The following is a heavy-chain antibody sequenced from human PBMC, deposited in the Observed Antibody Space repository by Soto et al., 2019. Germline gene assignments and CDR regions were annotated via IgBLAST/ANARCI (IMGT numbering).Heavy chain of an antibody. Sequence: GGSLRLSCAASGFTFSNAWMNWVRQAPGKGLEWVGRIKSKTDGGTTDYAAPVNGRFSISRDDSKNTLYLQMNSLKTEDTAVYYCTTLLSFLRWPSGYWGQGTLVTVSS. V-gene: IGHV3-15*07. CDR2: IKSKTDGGTT. D-gene: IGHD4-17*01. J-gene: IGHJ4*02. CDR1: GFTFSNAW. CDR3: TTLLSFLRWPSGY.